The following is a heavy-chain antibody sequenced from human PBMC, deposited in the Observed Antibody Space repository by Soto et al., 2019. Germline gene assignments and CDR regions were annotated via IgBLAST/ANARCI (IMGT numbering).Heavy chain of an antibody. CDR2: IIPIIGTA. D-gene: IGHD5-12*01. CDR3: ARDGGYNRCFDL. V-gene: IGHV1-69*01. Sequence: QVQLVQSGAEVKKPGSSVKVSCKASGGTFSSYDIRWVRQAPGQGLEWMGGIIPIIGTANYAQKFQGRVTITADESVSTAYMELSRLRFEDTAVYYCARDGGYNRCFDLWGQGTMVTVSS. CDR1: GGTFSSYD. J-gene: IGHJ3*01.